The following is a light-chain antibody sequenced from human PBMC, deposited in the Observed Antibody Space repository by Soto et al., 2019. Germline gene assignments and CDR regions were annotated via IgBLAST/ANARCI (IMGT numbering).Light chain of an antibody. Sequence: DIQMTQSPSSLSASVGDRVTITCRASQTISSYLNWYQQKPGKAPKLLIYAASSLQSGVPSRFSGSGSGIDFTLTISSLQPEDFAIYYCQQSYNTTQYPFGQGTELEIK. CDR2: AAS. CDR3: QQSYNTTQYP. CDR1: QTISSY. J-gene: IGKJ2*01. V-gene: IGKV1-39*01.